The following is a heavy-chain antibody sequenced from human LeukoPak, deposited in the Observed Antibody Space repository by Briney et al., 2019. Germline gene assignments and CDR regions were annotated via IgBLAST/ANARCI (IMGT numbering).Heavy chain of an antibody. J-gene: IGHJ6*03. CDR2: VNPRNGGT. CDR1: GYDFTGYY. V-gene: IGHV1-2*02. D-gene: IGHD3-10*01. CDR3: ATGLQYGLWGVPYFYYMHA. Sequence: ASVKVSCKASGYDFTGYYVHWVRQAPGHGFEWMGWVNPRNGGTHYAQNFQGRVTMTGDTSITTAYMELGSLTSDDTAVYYCATGLQYGLWGVPYFYYMHAWGKGTTVVVSS.